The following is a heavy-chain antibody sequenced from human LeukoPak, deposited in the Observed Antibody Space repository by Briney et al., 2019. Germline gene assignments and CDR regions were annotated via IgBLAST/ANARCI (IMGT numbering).Heavy chain of an antibody. J-gene: IGHJ4*01. Sequence: PGGSLRLSCEVSGFTFTDFWMNWVRQAPGKGPEWGASIRQDGNEKTYVDSVKGRFTISRDNTKNSLSLQLNGLRAEDTAVYYCARDGTAPGLYFDLWGQGTLVTVSS. V-gene: IGHV3-7*01. CDR2: IRQDGNEK. CDR1: GFTFTDFW. D-gene: IGHD6-13*01. CDR3: ARDGTAPGLYFDL.